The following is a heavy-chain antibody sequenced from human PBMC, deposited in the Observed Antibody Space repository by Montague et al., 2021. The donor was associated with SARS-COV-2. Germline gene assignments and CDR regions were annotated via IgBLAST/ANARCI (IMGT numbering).Heavy chain of an antibody. CDR2: ISHDESNH. CDR3: AREGYRSGSFYIDY. D-gene: IGHD1-26*01. V-gene: IGHV3-30*04. Sequence: SLRLSCAASRLPFNGYAMHWVRQAPGQGLEWLTFISHDESNHRYADSVKGRFPISRDNSKKTLYLQMDSLRPEDTAVYYCAREGYRSGSFYIDYWGQGTLVTVSS. J-gene: IGHJ4*01. CDR1: RLPFNGYA.